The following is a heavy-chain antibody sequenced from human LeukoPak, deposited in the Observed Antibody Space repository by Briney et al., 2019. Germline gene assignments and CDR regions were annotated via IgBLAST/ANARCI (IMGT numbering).Heavy chain of an antibody. CDR3: ARADVDTAMADAYDAFAI. Sequence: SETLSLTCTVSGGSISSYYWSWIRQPAGKGLEWIGRIYTSGSTNYNPSLKSRVTMSVDTSKNQFSLKLSSVTAADTAVYYCARADVDTAMADAYDAFAIWGQGTMVTVSS. V-gene: IGHV4-4*07. CDR1: GGSISSYY. J-gene: IGHJ3*02. CDR2: IYTSGST. D-gene: IGHD5-18*01.